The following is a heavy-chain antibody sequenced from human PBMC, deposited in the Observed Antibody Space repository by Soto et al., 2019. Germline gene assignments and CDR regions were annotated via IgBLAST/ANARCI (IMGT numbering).Heavy chain of an antibody. D-gene: IGHD2-15*01. CDR2: IDRDGTET. CDR3: AREKSVLAAIGDC. J-gene: IGHJ4*02. CDR1: GFTFSAYW. V-gene: IGHV3-7*01. Sequence: PGGSLRLSCAASGFTFSAYWMTWVRLTPGKGLEWVANIDRDGTETHYVDSVKGRFTISRDNSEDTLYLQMNNLRAEDTAVYYCAREKSVLAAIGDCWGQGTRVTVSS.